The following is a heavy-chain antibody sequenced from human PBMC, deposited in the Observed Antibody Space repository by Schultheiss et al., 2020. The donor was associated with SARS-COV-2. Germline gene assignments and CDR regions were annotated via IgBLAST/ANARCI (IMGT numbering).Heavy chain of an antibody. CDR2: IGPTDSYA. D-gene: IGHD6-13*01. CDR1: GYNFTNYW. J-gene: IGHJ4*02. CDR3: AGPGIAAAGTPLDY. Sequence: GGSLRLSCKASGYNFTNYWINWVRQMPGKGLEWMGRIGPTDSYANYSPSFQGHVTISTDKSSNTAYLQCITLKASDTAMYYCAGPGIAAAGTPLDYWGQGTLVTVSS. V-gene: IGHV5-10-1*01.